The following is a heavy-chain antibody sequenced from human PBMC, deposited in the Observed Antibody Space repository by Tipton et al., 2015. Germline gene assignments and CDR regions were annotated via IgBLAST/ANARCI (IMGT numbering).Heavy chain of an antibody. Sequence: TLSLTCTVSGGSSSVEHWNWIRQPPGKGLEWIGKIYYSGHTHYNPSLKSRVTLSVDTSKNQFSLKLSSVTAADTAVYYCARHGISSYHTSAYPSDYWGPGILVTVSS. CDR1: GGSSSVEH. CDR2: IYYSGHT. J-gene: IGHJ4*02. D-gene: IGHD3-22*01. V-gene: IGHV4-59*08. CDR3: ARHGISSYHTSAYPSDY.